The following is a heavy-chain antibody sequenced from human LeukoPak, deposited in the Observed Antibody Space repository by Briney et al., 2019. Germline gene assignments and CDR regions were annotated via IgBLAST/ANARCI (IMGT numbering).Heavy chain of an antibody. CDR2: IIPILGIA. CDR1: GGTFSSYA. V-gene: IGHV1-69*04. D-gene: IGHD6-13*01. CDR3: ARDSWYGLDY. Sequence: HGASVKVSCKASGGTFSSYAISWVRQAPGQGLEWMGRIIPILGIANYAQKFQGRVTITADKSASTAYMELSSLRSDDTAVYYCARDSWYGLDYWGQGTLVTVSS. J-gene: IGHJ4*02.